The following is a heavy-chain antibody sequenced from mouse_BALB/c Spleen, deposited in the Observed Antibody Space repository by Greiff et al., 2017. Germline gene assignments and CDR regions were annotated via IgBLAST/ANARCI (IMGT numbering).Heavy chain of an antibody. V-gene: IGHV1S41*01. CDR2: IAPGSGST. CDR3: ARSIDY. J-gene: IGHJ2*01. CDR1: GYTFTSYW. Sequence: DLVKPGASVKLSCEASGYTFTSYWINWIKQRPGQGLEWIGRIAPGSGSTYYNEMFKGKATLTVDTSSSTAYIQLSSLSSEDSAVYFCARSIDYWGQGTTLTVSS.